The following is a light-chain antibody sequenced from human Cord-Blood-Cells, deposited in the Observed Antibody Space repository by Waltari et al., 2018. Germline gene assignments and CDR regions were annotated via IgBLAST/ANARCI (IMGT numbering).Light chain of an antibody. V-gene: IGKV1-39*01. CDR2: AAS. CDR3: QQSYSTPRS. Sequence: DIQMTQSPSSLSASVGDRVTITCLASQSISSYLNWYQQKPGKAPKLLVCAASRLQSGGPSRFGGSGSGTDFTLTISRLQPEDFATYYCQQSYSTPRSFGHGTKLEIK. CDR1: QSISSY. J-gene: IGKJ2*03.